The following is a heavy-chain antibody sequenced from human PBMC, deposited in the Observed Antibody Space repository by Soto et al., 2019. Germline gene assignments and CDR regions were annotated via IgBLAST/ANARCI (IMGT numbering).Heavy chain of an antibody. D-gene: IGHD6-19*01. V-gene: IGHV3-23*01. CDR1: GFTFSGHA. Sequence: PGGSLRLSCAASGFTFSGHAMSWVRQAPGKGLEWVSAVRGSGDITYYADTVKGRFTISRDNSKNTLYLQMTSLRVEDTAVYYCARSFSGWYFLDYWGQGTLVTFSS. CDR3: ARSFSGWYFLDY. CDR2: VRGSGDIT. J-gene: IGHJ4*02.